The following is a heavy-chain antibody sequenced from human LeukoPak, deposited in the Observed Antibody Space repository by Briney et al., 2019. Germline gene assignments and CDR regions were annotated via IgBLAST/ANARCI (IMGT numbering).Heavy chain of an antibody. V-gene: IGHV1-69*13. Sequence: ASVKVSCKASGGTFSGYAISWVRQAPGQGLEWMGGIIPIFGTANYAQKFQGRVTITADESTSTAYMELSSLRSEDTAVYYCARGDLSYYFDYWGQGTLVTVSS. CDR2: IIPIFGTA. CDR1: GGTFSGYA. J-gene: IGHJ4*02. CDR3: ARGDLSYYFDY.